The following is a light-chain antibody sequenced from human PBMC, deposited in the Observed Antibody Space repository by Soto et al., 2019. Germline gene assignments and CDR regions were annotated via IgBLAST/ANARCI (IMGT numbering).Light chain of an antibody. CDR3: QYYDSRLSGYVV. Sequence: QSVLTQPPSVSGAPGQRVTISCTGSSSNIGAGYDVPWYQQLPGTAPKLLIYGNSNRPSGVPDRFSGTKSGTSASLAITGLQAEDEADYYCQYYDSRLSGYVVFGGGTKLTVL. CDR2: GNS. V-gene: IGLV1-40*01. CDR1: SSNIGAGYD. J-gene: IGLJ2*01.